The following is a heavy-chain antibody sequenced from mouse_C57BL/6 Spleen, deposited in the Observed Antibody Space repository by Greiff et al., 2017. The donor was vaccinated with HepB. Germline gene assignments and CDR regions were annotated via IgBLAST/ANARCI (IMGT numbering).Heavy chain of an antibody. J-gene: IGHJ3*01. CDR3: ASSYYYVSSWFAY. CDR1: GYSFTDYN. CDR2: INPNYGTT. D-gene: IGHD1-1*01. V-gene: IGHV1-39*01. Sequence: EVKLVESGPELVKPGASVKISCKASGYSFTDYNMNWVKQSNGKSLEWIGVINPNYGTTSYNQKFKGKATLTVDQSSSTAYMQLNSLTSEDSAVYYCASSYYYVSSWFAYWGQGTLVTVSA.